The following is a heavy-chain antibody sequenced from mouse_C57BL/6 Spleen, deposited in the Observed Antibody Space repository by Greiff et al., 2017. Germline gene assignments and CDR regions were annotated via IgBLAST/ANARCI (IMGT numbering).Heavy chain of an antibody. CDR3: ARHNYSAYYCDY. J-gene: IGHJ2*01. D-gene: IGHD1-3*01. CDR1: GFTFSSYT. V-gene: IGHV5-9*01. CDR2: ISGGGGNT. Sequence: EVKLVESGGGLVKPGGSLKLSCAASGFTFSSYTMSWVRQTPEKRLEWVATISGGGGNTYYPDSVKGRFTISRDNAKNTLYLQMSSLRSEDTALYYCARHNYSAYYCDYWGQGTTLTVSS.